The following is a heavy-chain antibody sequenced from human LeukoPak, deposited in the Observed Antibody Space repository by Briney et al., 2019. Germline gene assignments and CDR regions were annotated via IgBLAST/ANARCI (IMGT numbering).Heavy chain of an antibody. Sequence: PSETLSLTCTVSGGSIAGFYWSWFRQSPGKGLEWIGYMYYSGSTYYNPSLKSRVSLSVDTSKNQFSLKLSSVTAADTAVYYCARFRDTVNIIDSWGQGTLVTVSS. CDR3: ARFRDTVNIIDS. D-gene: IGHD5-24*01. CDR2: MYYSGST. CDR1: GGSIAGFY. V-gene: IGHV4-59*12. J-gene: IGHJ4*02.